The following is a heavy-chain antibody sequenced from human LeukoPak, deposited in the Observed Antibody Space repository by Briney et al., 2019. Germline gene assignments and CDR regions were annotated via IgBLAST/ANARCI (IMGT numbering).Heavy chain of an antibody. CDR3: ARAGDSSGYHLDY. Sequence: GGSLRLSCAASGFTFSSYGMHWVRQAPGKGLEWVAFIRYDGSNKYYADSVKGRFTISRDNSKNTLYLQMNSLRAEDTAVCYCARAGDSSGYHLDYWGQGTLVTVSS. D-gene: IGHD3-22*01. V-gene: IGHV3-30*02. CDR1: GFTFSSYG. J-gene: IGHJ4*02. CDR2: IRYDGSNK.